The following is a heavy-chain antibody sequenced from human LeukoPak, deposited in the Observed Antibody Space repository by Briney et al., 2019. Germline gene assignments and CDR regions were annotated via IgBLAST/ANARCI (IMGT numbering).Heavy chain of an antibody. CDR2: IYHNGNT. Sequence: SETLSLTCTVSTYSISSGYYWGWIRQPPGKGLEWIGNIYHNGNTYYNPSLKSRVTISVDTSKKQFSLKLRTATAADTAVYYCARASQQLVTDAFDIWGQGTMVTVSS. CDR1: TYSISSGYY. CDR3: ARASQQLVTDAFDI. V-gene: IGHV4-38-2*02. D-gene: IGHD6-13*01. J-gene: IGHJ3*02.